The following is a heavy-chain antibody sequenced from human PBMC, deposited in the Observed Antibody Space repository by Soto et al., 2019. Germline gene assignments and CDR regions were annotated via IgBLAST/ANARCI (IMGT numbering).Heavy chain of an antibody. CDR1: GFTFSSYA. J-gene: IGHJ6*02. D-gene: IGHD1-26*01. CDR2: ISYDGSNK. V-gene: IGHV3-30-3*01. Sequence: GGSMRLSCAASGFTFSSYAMHWVRQAPGKGLEWVAVISYDGSNKSYADSVKGRFTISRDNSKNTLYLQMNSLRAEDTAVYYCARAGELQLTYYGMDVWGQGTTVTVSS. CDR3: ARAGELQLTYYGMDV.